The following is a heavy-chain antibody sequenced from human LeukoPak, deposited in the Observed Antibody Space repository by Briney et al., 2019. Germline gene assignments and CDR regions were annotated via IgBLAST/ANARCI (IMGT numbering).Heavy chain of an antibody. J-gene: IGHJ4*02. D-gene: IGHD2-2*01. Sequence: GGSLRLSCAASGFTFDDYAMHWVRQAPGKGLEWVSLISWDGGSTYYADSVKGRFTISRDNSKNSLYLQMNSLRAEDTALYYCAKDYCSSTSCYFDYRGQGTLVTVSS. V-gene: IGHV3-43D*04. CDR3: AKDYCSSTSCYFDY. CDR1: GFTFDDYA. CDR2: ISWDGGST.